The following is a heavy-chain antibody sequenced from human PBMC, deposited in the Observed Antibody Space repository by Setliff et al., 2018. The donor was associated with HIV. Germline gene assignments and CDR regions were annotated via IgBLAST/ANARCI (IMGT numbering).Heavy chain of an antibody. D-gene: IGHD1-26*01. J-gene: IGHJ4*02. CDR2: INQSENT. V-gene: IGHV4-59*01. Sequence: SETLSLTCNVSGGSISSYYWSWIRQPPGMGLEWIGEINQSENTNYNPSLESRVSISVDTSKNQFSLKLSSVTAADTAVYYCARGDTRNYYGGDYFDYWGQGSLVTVSS. CDR1: GGSISSYY. CDR3: ARGDTRNYYGGDYFDY.